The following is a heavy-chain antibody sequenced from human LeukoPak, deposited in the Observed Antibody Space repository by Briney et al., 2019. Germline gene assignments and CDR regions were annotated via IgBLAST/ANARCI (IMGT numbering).Heavy chain of an antibody. D-gene: IGHD1-1*01. Sequence: PGGSLRLSCAASGFTFSSSGMNWVRQAPGKGLEWVSYISSSGSTIYYADSVKGRFTISRDNAKNSLHLQMNSLRAEDTAVYYCASGTTGTTGYYYYYYYMDVWGKGTTVTVSS. V-gene: IGHV3-48*03. CDR1: GFTFSSSG. J-gene: IGHJ6*03. CDR3: ASGTTGTTGYYYYYYYMDV. CDR2: ISSSGSTI.